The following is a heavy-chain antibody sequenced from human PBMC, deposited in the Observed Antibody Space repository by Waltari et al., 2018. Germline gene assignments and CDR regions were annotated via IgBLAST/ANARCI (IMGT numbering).Heavy chain of an antibody. J-gene: IGHJ6*03. D-gene: IGHD6-13*01. V-gene: IGHV1-69*10. CDR2: IIPILGIA. Sequence: QVQLVQSGAEVKKPGASVKVSCKASGGTFSSYAISWVRQAPGQGLEWMGGIIPILGIANYAQKFQGRVTITADESTSTAYMELSSLRSEDTAVYYCARARWGAAGNYYYYMDVWGKGTTVTVSS. CDR3: ARARWGAAGNYYYYMDV. CDR1: GGTFSSYA.